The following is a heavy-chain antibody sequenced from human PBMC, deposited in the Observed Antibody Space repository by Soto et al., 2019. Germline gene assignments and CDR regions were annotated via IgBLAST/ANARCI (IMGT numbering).Heavy chain of an antibody. J-gene: IGHJ6*02. CDR3: ARDLWGYCGTDCYPLDV. D-gene: IGHD2-21*02. Sequence: PSETLSLTCTGSGGSISSYYWSWFRQPPGKGLEWIGYIYYSGSTNYNPSLKSRVTISVDTSKNQFSLKLSSVTAADTAVYYCARDLWGYCGTDCYPLDVWGQGTTVTVS. V-gene: IGHV4-59*01. CDR1: GGSISSYY. CDR2: IYYSGST.